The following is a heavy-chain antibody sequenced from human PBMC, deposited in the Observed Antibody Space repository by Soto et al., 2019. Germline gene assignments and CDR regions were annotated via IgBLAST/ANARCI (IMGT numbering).Heavy chain of an antibody. V-gene: IGHV4-39*01. CDR2: IYYSGST. J-gene: IGHJ4*02. CDR1: GGSISSSSYY. CDR3: ARHAAGAVFDY. Sequence: QLQLQESGPGLVKPSETLSLTCTVSGGSISSSSYYWGWIRQPPGKGLEWIGSIYYSGSTYYNPSRPRPVPLSVDTSKNHFSLKLSSVTAADSAVYYCARHAAGAVFDYWGQGTLVTVSS. D-gene: IGHD6-13*01.